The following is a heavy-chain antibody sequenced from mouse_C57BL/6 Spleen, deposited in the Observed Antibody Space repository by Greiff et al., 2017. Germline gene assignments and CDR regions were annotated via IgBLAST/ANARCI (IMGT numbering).Heavy chain of an antibody. CDR1: GYTFTSYW. CDR2: IDPSASYT. V-gene: IGHV1-69*01. Sequence: VQLQQPGAELVMPGASVTLSCKASGYTFTSYWMHWVKQRPGQGLEWIGEIDPSASYTNYNQKFKGKATLTVDKSSSTAYMQLSSLTSEDSAVYYGARSRNYYAMDYWGQGTSVTVSA. D-gene: IGHD2-1*01. J-gene: IGHJ4*01. CDR3: ARSRNYYAMDY.